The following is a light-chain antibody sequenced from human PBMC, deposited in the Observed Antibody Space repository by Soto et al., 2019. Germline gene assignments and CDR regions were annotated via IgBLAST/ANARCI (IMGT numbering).Light chain of an antibody. V-gene: IGKV1-5*01. J-gene: IGKJ3*01. CDR3: QQYNSYSPIP. CDR2: DAS. CDR1: QSISSW. Sequence: DIQMTQSPSTLSASVGDRVTITCRASQSISSWLAWYQQKPGKAPKLLIYDASSLESGVTSRFSGSGSGTEFTLTISSLQPDDVATYYCQQYNSYSPIPFGPGTKVDIK.